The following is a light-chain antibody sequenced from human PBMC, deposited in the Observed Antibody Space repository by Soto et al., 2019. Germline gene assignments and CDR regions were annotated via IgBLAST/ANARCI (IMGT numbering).Light chain of an antibody. CDR1: TSNIGNSY. CDR3: GTWDSSLSAGI. CDR2: DNN. J-gene: IGLJ2*01. Sequence: QSVLTQPPSVSEAPGQKVTISCSGSTSNIGNSYVSWYRQVPGASPQLLIYDNNKRPSGIPDRFSGSKSGTSATLGITGLQTGDEADYYCGTWDSSLSAGIFGGGTKLTVL. V-gene: IGLV1-51*01.